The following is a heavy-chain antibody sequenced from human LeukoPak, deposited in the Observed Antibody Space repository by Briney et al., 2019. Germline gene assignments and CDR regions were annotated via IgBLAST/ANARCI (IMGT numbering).Heavy chain of an antibody. V-gene: IGHV3-23*01. Sequence: GGSLRLSCAVSGVTLSNYGMSWVRQAPGKGLEWVAGISDSGGSTKYADSVKGRFTISRDNPKNTLSLQMSSLRAEDTAVYFCAKRGVVIRVFLVGFHKEAYYFDSWGQGALVTVSS. CDR2: ISDSGGST. D-gene: IGHD3-10*01. J-gene: IGHJ4*02. CDR3: AKRGVVIRVFLVGFHKEAYYFDS. CDR1: GVTLSNYG.